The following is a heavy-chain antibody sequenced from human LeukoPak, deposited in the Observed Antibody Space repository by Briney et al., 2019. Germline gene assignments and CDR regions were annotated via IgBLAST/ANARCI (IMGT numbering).Heavy chain of an antibody. V-gene: IGHV3-15*01. Sequence: PGGSLRLSCAASGFTLNNAWMSWVRQAPGKGLEWLGRTKSGSDGGAADYAAPVKGRLTISRDDSKNTLFLLMNSLKTEDTGVYYCTTDRGIGRLPIFAYWGQGTLVTVSS. CDR1: GFTLNNAW. J-gene: IGHJ4*02. CDR2: TKSGSDGGAA. CDR3: TTDRGIGRLPIFAY. D-gene: IGHD3-3*01.